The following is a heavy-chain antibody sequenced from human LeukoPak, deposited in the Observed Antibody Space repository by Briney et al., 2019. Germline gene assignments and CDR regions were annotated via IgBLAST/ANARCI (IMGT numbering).Heavy chain of an antibody. CDR3: AREWLIVVTGTGHLDY. J-gene: IGHJ4*02. CDR2: INPSGGST. CDR1: GYTFTSYY. D-gene: IGHD6-19*01. V-gene: IGHV1-46*01. Sequence: ASVKVSCKASGYTFTSYYMHWVRQAPGQGLEWMGIINPSGGSTSYAQKFQGRVTMTRDTSTSTVYMELSSLRSDDTAEYYCAREWLIVVTGTGHLDYWGQGTLVTVSS.